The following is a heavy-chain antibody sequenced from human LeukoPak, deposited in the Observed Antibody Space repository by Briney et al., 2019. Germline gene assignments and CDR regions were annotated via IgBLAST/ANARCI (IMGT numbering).Heavy chain of an antibody. CDR3: ASPRVYELRHFDY. CDR2: IIPIFGTA. J-gene: IGHJ4*02. V-gene: IGHV1-69*05. Sequence: SVKXXXXASXXTFISYAIXWVRQAPGQGLEWMGGIIPIFGTANSAQKFQGRVTITTDESTSTAYMELSSLRSEDTAVYYCASPRVYELRHFDYWGQGTLVTVSS. D-gene: IGHD2-8*01. CDR1: XXTFISYA.